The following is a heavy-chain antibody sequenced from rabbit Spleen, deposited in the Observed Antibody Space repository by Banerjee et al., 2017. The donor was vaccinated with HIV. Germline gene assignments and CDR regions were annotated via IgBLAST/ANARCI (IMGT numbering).Heavy chain of an antibody. CDR3: ARDTSSSFSSYGMDL. J-gene: IGHJ6*01. V-gene: IGHV1S40*01. CDR2: IDAGSSGFT. Sequence: QSLEESGGDLVKPGASLTLTCKASGFSFSSGYDMCWVRQAPGKGLEWIACIDAGSSGFTYFATWAKGRFTISKTSSTTVTLQMTSLTAADTATYFCARDTSSSFSSYGMDLWGPGTLVTVS. CDR1: GFSFSSGYD. D-gene: IGHD1-1*01.